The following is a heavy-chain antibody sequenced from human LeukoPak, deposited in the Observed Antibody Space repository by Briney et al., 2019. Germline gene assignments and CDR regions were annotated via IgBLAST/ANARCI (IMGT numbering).Heavy chain of an antibody. Sequence: GGSLRLSCAASGFTFSSYGMHWVRQAPGKGLEWVAVISYDGSNKYYADSVKGRFTISRDNAKNSLYLQMNSLRAEDTAVYYCARVLREWLLFGWFDPWGQGTLATVSS. CDR2: ISYDGSNK. D-gene: IGHD3-3*01. V-gene: IGHV3-30*03. CDR1: GFTFSSYG. J-gene: IGHJ5*02. CDR3: ARVLREWLLFGWFDP.